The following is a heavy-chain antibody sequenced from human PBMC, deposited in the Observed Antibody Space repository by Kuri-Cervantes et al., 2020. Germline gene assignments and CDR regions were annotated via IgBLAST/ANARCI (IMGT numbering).Heavy chain of an antibody. J-gene: IGHJ6*03. D-gene: IGHD6-13*01. CDR3: ARVVGYSSSWTFDYYYYMDV. CDR2: IYHSGST. CDR1: GGSISSSNW. V-gene: IGHV4-4*02. Sequence: GSLRLSCAVSGGSISSSNWWSWVRQPPGKGLEWIGEIYHSGSTNYNPSLKSRVTISVDTSKNQFSLKLSSVTAADTAVYYCARVVGYSSSWTFDYYYYMDVWGKGTTVTVSS.